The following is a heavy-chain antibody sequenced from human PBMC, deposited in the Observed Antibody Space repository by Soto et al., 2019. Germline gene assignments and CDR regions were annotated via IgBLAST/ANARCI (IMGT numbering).Heavy chain of an antibody. Sequence: ASVKVSCKASGGTFSSYAISWVRQAPGQGLEWMGGIIPIFGTANYAQKFQGRVTITADESTSTAYMELSSLRSEDTAVYYCARARGGYSGYDYEFDYWGQGTLVTVSS. CDR2: IIPIFGTA. V-gene: IGHV1-69*13. D-gene: IGHD5-12*01. J-gene: IGHJ4*02. CDR3: ARARGGYSGYDYEFDY. CDR1: GGTFSSYA.